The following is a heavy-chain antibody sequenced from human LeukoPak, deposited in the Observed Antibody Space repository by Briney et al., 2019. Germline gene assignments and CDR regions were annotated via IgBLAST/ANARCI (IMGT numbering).Heavy chain of an antibody. V-gene: IGHV3-23*01. D-gene: IGHD4-23*01. J-gene: IGHJ4*02. Sequence: QPGGSLRLSCAASGFTFSSYAMSWVRQAPGKGLEWVSTLSASDGTTYYADSVKGRFTISRDNSRNTLYLNMNSLRAEDTAVYCCAKDLFRGGNLFEYWGQGTLVTVSS. CDR2: LSASDGTT. CDR3: AKDLFRGGNLFEY. CDR1: GFTFSSYA.